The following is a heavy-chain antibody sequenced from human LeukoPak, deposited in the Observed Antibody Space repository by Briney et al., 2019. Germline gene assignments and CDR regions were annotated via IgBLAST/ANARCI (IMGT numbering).Heavy chain of an antibody. CDR1: GGSLSGYY. CDR3: ARGLPNRIVGATIRGSYYYYMDV. Sequence: SETLSLTXAVYGGSLSGYYWSWIRQPPGKGLEWIGEINHSGSTNYNPSLKSRVTISVDTSKNQFSLKLSSVTAADTAVYYCARGLPNRIVGATIRGSYYYYMDVWGKGTTVTVSS. V-gene: IGHV4-34*01. D-gene: IGHD1-26*01. CDR2: INHSGST. J-gene: IGHJ6*03.